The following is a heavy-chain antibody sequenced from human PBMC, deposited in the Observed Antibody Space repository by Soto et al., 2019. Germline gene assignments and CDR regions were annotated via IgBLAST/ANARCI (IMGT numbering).Heavy chain of an antibody. Sequence: QVQLQESGPGLVKASQTLSLICSVSGESISSGGYYWSWIRHHPGKGLEWIGYIYDSESAYYNPSLKSRVTISMDMSKNHFAMKLSSVTAADTAVYYCARASSSSSAADYWGQGTLITVSS. J-gene: IGHJ4*02. V-gene: IGHV4-31*03. CDR2: IYDSESA. D-gene: IGHD6-6*01. CDR3: ARASSSSSAADY. CDR1: GESISSGGYY.